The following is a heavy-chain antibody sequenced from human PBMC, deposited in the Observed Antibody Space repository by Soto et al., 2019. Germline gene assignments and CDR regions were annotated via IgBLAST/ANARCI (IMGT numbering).Heavy chain of an antibody. D-gene: IGHD3-10*01. CDR2: ISSSGSTI. Sequence: QVQLLESGGVLVKPGGSLRLSCAASGFTFSASYMSWIRQAPGKGLEWVSYISSSGSTIYYADSVKGRFTISRDNAKNSLYLHMNSRRAEDTAVYYCARVRFSPGPFGEANYYMDVGGKGTTVTVAS. CDR1: GFTFSASY. J-gene: IGHJ6*03. CDR3: ARVRFSPGPFGEANYYMDV. V-gene: IGHV3-11*01.